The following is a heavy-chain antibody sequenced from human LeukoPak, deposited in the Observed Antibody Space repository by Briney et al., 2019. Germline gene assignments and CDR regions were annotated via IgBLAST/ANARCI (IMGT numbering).Heavy chain of an antibody. CDR3: ARAWVYDSSGYYGY. D-gene: IGHD3-22*01. V-gene: IGHV3-21*01. CDR2: ISSSSSYI. J-gene: IGHJ4*02. Sequence: GGSLRLSCAASGFTSSSYSMNWVRQAPGKGLEWVSSISSSSSYIYYADSVKGRFTISRDNAENSLYLQMNSLRAEDTAVYYCARAWVYDSSGYYGYWGQGTLVTVSS. CDR1: GFTSSSYS.